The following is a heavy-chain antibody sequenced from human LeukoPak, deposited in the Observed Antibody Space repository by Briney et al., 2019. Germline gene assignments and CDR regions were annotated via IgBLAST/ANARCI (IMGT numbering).Heavy chain of an antibody. CDR2: ISYDGSNK. V-gene: IGHV3-30*04. Sequence: GGSLRLSCAASGFTFSSYAMHWVRQAPGKGREWVAVISYDGSNKYYADSVKGRFTISRDNSKNTLYLQMNSLRAEDTAVYYCARDREQLELSQAFDYWGQGTLVTVSS. CDR1: GFTFSSYA. CDR3: ARDREQLELSQAFDY. J-gene: IGHJ4*02. D-gene: IGHD1-7*01.